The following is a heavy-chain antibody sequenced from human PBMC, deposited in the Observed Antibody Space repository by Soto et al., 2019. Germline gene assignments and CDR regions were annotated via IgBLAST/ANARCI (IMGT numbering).Heavy chain of an antibody. J-gene: IGHJ4*02. CDR3: ARDYGDYSLHY. CDR2: IYYSGST. V-gene: IGHV4-59*12. D-gene: IGHD4-17*01. CDR1: GGSISSYY. Sequence: XXTLSLPFTVSGGSISSYYWRWIRQPPGKGLEWIGYIYYSGSTNYNPSLKSRVTISVDTSKNQFSLKLSYVTAADTAVYYCARDYGDYSLHYWGQGTLVTVSS.